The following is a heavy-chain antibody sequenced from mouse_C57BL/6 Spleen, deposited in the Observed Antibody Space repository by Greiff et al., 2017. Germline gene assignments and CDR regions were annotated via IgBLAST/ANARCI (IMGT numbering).Heavy chain of an antibody. CDR2: ISDGGSYT. CDR1: GFTFRSYA. Sequence: EVQGVESGGGLVKPGGSLKLSCAASGFTFRSYAMSWVRQTPEKRLEWVATISDGGSYTYYPDNVKGRFTIARDNAKNNLYLQMSHLKSEDTAMYYCNYGSSYWYFDVWGTGTTVTVSS. CDR3: NYGSSYWYFDV. D-gene: IGHD1-1*01. J-gene: IGHJ1*03. V-gene: IGHV5-4*01.